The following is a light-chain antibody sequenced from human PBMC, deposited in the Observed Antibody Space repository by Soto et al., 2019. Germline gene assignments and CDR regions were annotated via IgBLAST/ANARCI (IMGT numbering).Light chain of an antibody. CDR1: SGDIGTYNY. CDR3: SSYTGSGDV. J-gene: IGLJ1*01. Sequence: QSALTQPASVSGSPGQSITISCTGTSGDIGTYNYVSWYQQHPGKAPKLMIYEVSKRPSGVSNRFSGSKSGNTASLTISGLQAEDEADYYCSSYTGSGDVFGTGTKLTVL. CDR2: EVS. V-gene: IGLV2-14*01.